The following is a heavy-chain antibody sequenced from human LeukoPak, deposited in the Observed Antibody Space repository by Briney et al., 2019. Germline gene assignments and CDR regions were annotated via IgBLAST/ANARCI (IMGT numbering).Heavy chain of an antibody. V-gene: IGHV3-74*01. CDR1: GLTLNTYW. CDR3: ASGRWSDYLDH. J-gene: IGHJ4*02. Sequence: GGSLRLSCAVSGLTLNTYWMHWVRQTPGKGLVWVSRIKSDGSGISHADSVKGRFTISRDNAKNTLYLQMNSLRGDDTAVYYCASGRWSDYLDHWGQGTLVTVSS. D-gene: IGHD3-3*01. CDR2: IKSDGSGI.